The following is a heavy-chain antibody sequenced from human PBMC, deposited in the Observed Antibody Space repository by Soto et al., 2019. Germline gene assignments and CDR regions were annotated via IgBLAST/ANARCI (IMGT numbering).Heavy chain of an antibody. D-gene: IGHD6-6*01. CDR1: GFTFSSYA. Sequence: GGSLRLSCAASGFTFSSYAMSWVRQAPGKGLEWVSAISGSGGSTYYADSGKGRFTISRDNSKNTLYLQMNSLRAEDTAVYYCAKPSIAARKPIYYMDVWGKGTTVTVSS. CDR3: AKPSIAARKPIYYMDV. CDR2: ISGSGGST. V-gene: IGHV3-23*01. J-gene: IGHJ6*03.